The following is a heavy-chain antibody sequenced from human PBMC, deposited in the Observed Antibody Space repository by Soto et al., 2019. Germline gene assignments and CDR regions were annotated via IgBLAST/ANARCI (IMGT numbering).Heavy chain of an antibody. CDR1: GGTFSSYA. D-gene: IGHD3-22*01. J-gene: IGHJ4*02. V-gene: IGHV1-69*13. Sequence: SVKVSFKASGGTFSSYAISWVRQAPGQGLEWMGGIIPIFGTANYAQKFQGRVTITADESTSTAYMELSSLRSEDTAVYYCARATYYYGSGYSDRVLDYWGQGTLVTAPQ. CDR3: ARATYYYGSGYSDRVLDY. CDR2: IIPIFGTA.